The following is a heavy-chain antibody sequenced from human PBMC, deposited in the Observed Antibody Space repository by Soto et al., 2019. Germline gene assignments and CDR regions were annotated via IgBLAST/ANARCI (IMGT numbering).Heavy chain of an antibody. CDR2: IGYDGSNK. CDR3: AKDWVLAAAGTGTVSAFDY. J-gene: IGHJ4*02. D-gene: IGHD6-13*01. CDR1: GLTLSRFA. Sequence: GGSLRLSCAASGLTLSRFAMHWVRQAPGKGLEWVAVIGYDGSNKDYADSVKGRFTISRDNSKNTLYLQMNSLRAEDTAVYYCAKDWVLAAAGTGTVSAFDYWGQGTLVTVSS. V-gene: IGHV3-30-3*01.